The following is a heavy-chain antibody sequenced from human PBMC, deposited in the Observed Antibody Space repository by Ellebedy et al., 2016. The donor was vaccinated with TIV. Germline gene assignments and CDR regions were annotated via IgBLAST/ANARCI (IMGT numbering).Heavy chain of an antibody. CDR1: GYTFNLFD. D-gene: IGHD2-2*01. J-gene: IGHJ3*02. Sequence: ASVKVSCXTSGYTFNLFDINWVRQATGQGPEWLGWMDPASETTGYAQKFQGRVTMTADSSTSTAYMELRSLRSDDTAVYYCARLPCGSTACGGNAFDIWGRGSMVTVSS. CDR3: ARLPCGSTACGGNAFDI. CDR2: MDPASETT. V-gene: IGHV1-8*01.